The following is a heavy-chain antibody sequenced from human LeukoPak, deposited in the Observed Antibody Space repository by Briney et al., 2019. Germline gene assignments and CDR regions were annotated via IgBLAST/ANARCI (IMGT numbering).Heavy chain of an antibody. Sequence: PSETLSLTCAVYGGSFSSYYWGWIRQPPGKGLGWIGNIYYSGSTYYNPSLKSRVTISVDTSKNQFSLKLSSVTAADTAVYYCARPDILTGYYFDYWGQGTLVTVSS. D-gene: IGHD3-9*01. J-gene: IGHJ4*02. V-gene: IGHV4-39*01. CDR1: GGSFSSYY. CDR2: IYYSGST. CDR3: ARPDILTGYYFDY.